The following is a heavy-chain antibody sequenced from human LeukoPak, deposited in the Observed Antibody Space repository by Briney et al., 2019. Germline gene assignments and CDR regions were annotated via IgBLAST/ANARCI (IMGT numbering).Heavy chain of an antibody. V-gene: IGHV3-9*01. CDR2: ISWNSGSI. Sequence: HPGGSLRLSCAASGFTFDDYAMHWVRQAPGKGLEWVSGISWNSGSIGYADSVKGRFTISRDNAKNSLYLQMNSLRAEDTAVYYCARDPLCSSTSCEAPFDYWGQGTLVTVSS. CDR1: GFTFDDYA. CDR3: ARDPLCSSTSCEAPFDY. J-gene: IGHJ4*02. D-gene: IGHD2-2*01.